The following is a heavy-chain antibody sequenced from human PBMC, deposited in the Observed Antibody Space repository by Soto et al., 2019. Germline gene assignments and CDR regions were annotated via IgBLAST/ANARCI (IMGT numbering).Heavy chain of an antibody. Sequence: EVQLLESGGGLVQPGGSLRLSCAASGFTFSSYAMSWVRQAPGKGLEWVSAISGSGGSTYYADSVKGRFTISRDNSKNTLYLQMDRLRAEDTAVYYCAKDVGQLWLGGGFDYWGQGTLVTVSS. CDR2: ISGSGGST. D-gene: IGHD5-18*01. CDR3: AKDVGQLWLGGGFDY. CDR1: GFTFSSYA. V-gene: IGHV3-23*01. J-gene: IGHJ4*02.